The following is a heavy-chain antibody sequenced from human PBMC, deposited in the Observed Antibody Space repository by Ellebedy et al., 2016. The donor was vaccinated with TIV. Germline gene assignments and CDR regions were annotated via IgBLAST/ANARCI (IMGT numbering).Heavy chain of an antibody. Sequence: AASVKVSCKASGFTFASSAVHWVRQARGQRLEWIGWIVVDSGNTNSTQKFQQRVTITRDMSTSTAYMELSSLRSEDTAVYYCTAGNFLEWLLGAPTSYNYNGMDVWGQGTTVTVSS. J-gene: IGHJ6*02. CDR2: IVVDSGNT. D-gene: IGHD3-3*01. CDR3: TAGNFLEWLLGAPTSYNYNGMDV. CDR1: GFTFASSA. V-gene: IGHV1-58*01.